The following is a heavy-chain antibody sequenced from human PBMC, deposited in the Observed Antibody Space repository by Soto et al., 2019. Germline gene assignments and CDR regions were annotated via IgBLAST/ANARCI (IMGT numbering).Heavy chain of an antibody. CDR3: ARVTRGDYYYFDY. CDR2: IKQDGSEK. Sequence: GSLRLSCAASGCTFSSYWMSWVRQAPGKGLEWVANIKQDGSEKYYVDSVKGRFTISRDNAKNSLYLQMNSLRAEDTAVYYCARVTRGDYYYFDYWGQGTLVTVSS. D-gene: IGHD4-17*01. CDR1: GCTFSSYW. V-gene: IGHV3-7*03. J-gene: IGHJ4*02.